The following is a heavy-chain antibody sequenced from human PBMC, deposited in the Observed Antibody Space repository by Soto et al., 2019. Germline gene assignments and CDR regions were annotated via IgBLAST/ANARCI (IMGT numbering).Heavy chain of an antibody. D-gene: IGHD4-17*01. Sequence: GGSLRLSCAASGFTFRSYAMHWVRQAPGKGLEWVAIISYDESYKYYADSVKGRFTISRDNSKNTLYLQMNSLRAEDTAVYYCAKDPTTVTIEVVDYWGQGTLVTVSS. CDR2: ISYDESYK. J-gene: IGHJ4*02. CDR3: AKDPTTVTIEVVDY. V-gene: IGHV3-30-3*01. CDR1: GFTFRSYA.